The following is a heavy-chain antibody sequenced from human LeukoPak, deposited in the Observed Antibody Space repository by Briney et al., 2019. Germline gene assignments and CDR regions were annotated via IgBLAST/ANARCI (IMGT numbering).Heavy chain of an antibody. Sequence: ASVKVSCKASGYTFTGYYMCWVRQAPGQGLEWMGWINPNSGGTNYAQKFQGRVTMTRDTSISTAYMELSRLRSDDTAVYYCARGWATWEPMDVWGKGTTVTVSS. V-gene: IGHV1-2*02. CDR1: GYTFTGYY. CDR2: INPNSGGT. J-gene: IGHJ6*03. CDR3: ARGWATWEPMDV. D-gene: IGHD5-24*01.